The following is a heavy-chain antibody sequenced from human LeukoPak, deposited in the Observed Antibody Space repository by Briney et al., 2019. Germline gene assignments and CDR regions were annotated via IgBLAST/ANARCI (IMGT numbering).Heavy chain of an antibody. D-gene: IGHD3-22*01. CDR2: ISSSSSYI. CDR3: AGAAITTMLEYFQH. V-gene: IGHV3-21*01. Sequence: GGSLRLSCAASGFTFSSYSMNWVRQAPGKGLEWVSSISSSSSYIYYADSVKGRFTISRDNAKNSLYLQMNSLRAEDTAVYYCAGAAITTMLEYFQHWGQGTLVTVSS. J-gene: IGHJ1*01. CDR1: GFTFSSYS.